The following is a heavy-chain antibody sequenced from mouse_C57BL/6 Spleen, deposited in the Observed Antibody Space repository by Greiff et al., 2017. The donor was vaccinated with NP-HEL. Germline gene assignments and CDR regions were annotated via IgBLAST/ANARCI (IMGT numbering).Heavy chain of an antibody. CDR2: IYPGDGDT. Sequence: QVQLKESGPELVKPGASVKISCKASGYAFSSSWMNWVKQRPGKGLEWIGRIYPGDGDTNYNGKFKGKATLTADKSSSTAYMQLSSLTSEDSAVYFCAHSNRYYYAIDYWGQGTSVTVSS. D-gene: IGHD2-5*01. V-gene: IGHV1-82*01. CDR1: GYAFSSSW. J-gene: IGHJ4*01. CDR3: AHSNRYYYAIDY.